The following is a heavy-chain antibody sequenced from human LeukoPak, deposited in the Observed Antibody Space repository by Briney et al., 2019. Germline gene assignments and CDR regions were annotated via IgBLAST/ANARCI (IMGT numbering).Heavy chain of an antibody. CDR3: ARGFESGIVPAAAFDI. D-gene: IGHD2-2*01. Sequence: SETLSLTCAVYGGSFSGYYWSWIRQPPGKGLEWIGEINHSGSTNYNPSLKSRVTISVDTSKNQFSLKLSSVTAADTAVYYCARGFESGIVPAAAFDIWGQGTMVTVSS. V-gene: IGHV4-34*01. CDR1: GGSFSGYY. J-gene: IGHJ3*02. CDR2: INHSGST.